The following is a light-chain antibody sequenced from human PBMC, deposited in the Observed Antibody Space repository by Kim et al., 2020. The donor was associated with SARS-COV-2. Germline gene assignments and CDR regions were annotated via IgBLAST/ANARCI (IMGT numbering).Light chain of an antibody. CDR1: SLRSYY. CDR3: NSRDSSGNHRVV. Sequence: SSELTQDPAVSVALGQTVRITCQGDSLRSYYASWYQRKPGQAPVLVIYGKNNRPSGIPDRFSGSSSGNTASLTITGAQAEDEADYYCNSRDSSGNHRVVFGGATELTVL. V-gene: IGLV3-19*01. CDR2: GKN. J-gene: IGLJ2*01.